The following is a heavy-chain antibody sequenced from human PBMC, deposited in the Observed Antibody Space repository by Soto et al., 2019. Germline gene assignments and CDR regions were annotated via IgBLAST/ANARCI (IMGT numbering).Heavy chain of an antibody. V-gene: IGHV4-59*01. Sequence: QVQLQESGPGLVKPSETLSLTCSVSGDSISSYYWSWIRQPPGKGLEWIGYIYKRGGTDYNPSLKSRVTISVDTSKNQFSLKLTSVTAADTAVYYCARGLVLGYCSSASCYGWFGPWGQGTLVTVSS. D-gene: IGHD2-2*01. CDR1: GDSISSYY. CDR2: IYKRGGT. J-gene: IGHJ5*02. CDR3: ARGLVLGYCSSASCYGWFGP.